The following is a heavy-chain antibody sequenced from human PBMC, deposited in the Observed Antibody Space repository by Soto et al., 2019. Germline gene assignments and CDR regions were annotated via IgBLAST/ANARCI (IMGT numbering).Heavy chain of an antibody. CDR3: AKDGRYCSSTSCYRLGGVVY. V-gene: IGHV3-30*18. J-gene: IGHJ4*02. CDR2: ISYDGSNK. Sequence: GGSLRLSCAASGFTFSSYGMHWVRQAPGKGLEWVAVISYDGSNKYYADSVKGRFTISRDNSKNTLYLQMNSLRAEDTAVYYCAKDGRYCSSTSCYRLGGVVYWGQGTLVSVST. CDR1: GFTFSSYG. D-gene: IGHD2-2*01.